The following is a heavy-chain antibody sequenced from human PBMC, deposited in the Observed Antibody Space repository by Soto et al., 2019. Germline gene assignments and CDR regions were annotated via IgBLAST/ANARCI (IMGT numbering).Heavy chain of an antibody. J-gene: IGHJ6*02. D-gene: IGHD4-17*01. CDR1: GGTFSNYA. CDR3: ATHHDYGGNYSYYGMDV. V-gene: IGHV1-69*12. Sequence: QVQLVQSGAEVKKPGSSVKVSCKASGGTFSNYAISWVRQAPGQGLEWMGGIIPIFGTANYAQKFQGRVTITADXSXSXXYMELSSLRSEDTAVYYCATHHDYGGNYSYYGMDVWGQGTTVTVSS. CDR2: IIPIFGTA.